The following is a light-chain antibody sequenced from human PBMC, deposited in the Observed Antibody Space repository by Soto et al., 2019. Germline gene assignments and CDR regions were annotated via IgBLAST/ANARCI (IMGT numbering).Light chain of an antibody. Sequence: EIVLTQSPGTLALSPGEIATLSCSASQTVSSTFLAWYQQKPGQAPRLLIYGVSNRATGIPARFRGSGSGKEFTLTISSLQSEDSAVYYCQQYNNWLTFGQGTKVDIK. V-gene: IGKV3D-15*01. CDR1: QTVSST. CDR2: GVS. CDR3: QQYNNWLT. J-gene: IGKJ1*01.